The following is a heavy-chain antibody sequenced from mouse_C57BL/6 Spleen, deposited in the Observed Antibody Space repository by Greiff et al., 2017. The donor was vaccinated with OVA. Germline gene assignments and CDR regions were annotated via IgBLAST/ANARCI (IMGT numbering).Heavy chain of an antibody. CDR3: ARPYYYGSPYFDY. Sequence: EVMLVESGGGLVKPGGSLKLSCAASGFTFSDYGMHWVRQAPEKGLEWVAYISSGSSTIYYADIVKGRFTISRDNAKNTLFLQMTSLRSEDTAMYYCARPYYYGSPYFDYWGQGTTLTVSS. D-gene: IGHD1-1*01. CDR2: ISSGSSTI. V-gene: IGHV5-17*01. J-gene: IGHJ2*01. CDR1: GFTFSDYG.